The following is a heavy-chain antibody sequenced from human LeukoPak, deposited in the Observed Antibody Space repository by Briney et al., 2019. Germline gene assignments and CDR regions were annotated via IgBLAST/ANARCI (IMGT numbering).Heavy chain of an antibody. CDR1: GFTFSSYG. J-gene: IGHJ5*02. Sequence: GGSLRLSCAASGFTFSSYGMNWVRQAPGKGLEWVSYISSSGSTIYYADSVKGRFTISRDNAKNSLYLQMNSLRVEDTAVYYCARSAGTWFDPWGQGTLVTVSS. D-gene: IGHD1-1*01. CDR3: ARSAGTWFDP. CDR2: ISSSGSTI. V-gene: IGHV3-48*03.